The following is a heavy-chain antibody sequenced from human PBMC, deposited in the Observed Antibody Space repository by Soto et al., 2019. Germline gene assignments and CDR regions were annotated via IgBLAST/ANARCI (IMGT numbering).Heavy chain of an antibody. CDR2: IKQDGSEK. J-gene: IGHJ3*02. Sequence: GGSLRLSCAASGFTFSSYWMSWVRQAPGKGLEWVANIKQDGSEKYYADSVKGRFTIPRDNSKNTLYLQMNSLRAEDTAVYYCASDPFAHFTPGAFDIWGQGTMVTVSS. V-gene: IGHV3-7*01. D-gene: IGHD2-15*01. CDR3: ASDPFAHFTPGAFDI. CDR1: GFTFSSYW.